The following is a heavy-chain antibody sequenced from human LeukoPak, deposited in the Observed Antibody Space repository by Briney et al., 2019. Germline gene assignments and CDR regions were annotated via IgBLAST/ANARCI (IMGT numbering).Heavy chain of an antibody. CDR3: ARGTGTTAYFDY. CDR1: GFTFSDYY. D-gene: IGHD1-1*01. V-gene: IGHV3-11*06. J-gene: IGHJ4*02. Sequence: GGSLRLSCEASGFTFSDYYMSWVRQAPGKGLEWVSYISGSSGYKQYADSVKGRFTISRDNGKNSRYLQVNSLRAEDTAVYYCARGTGTTAYFDYWGQGTPVTVSS. CDR2: ISGSSGYK.